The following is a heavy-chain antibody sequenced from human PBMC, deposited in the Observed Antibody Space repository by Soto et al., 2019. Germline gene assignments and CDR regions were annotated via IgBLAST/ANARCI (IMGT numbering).Heavy chain of an antibody. Sequence: EVQLLESGGGLVQPGGSLRLSCAASGFTFSSYAMSWVRQAPGKGLEWVSAISGSGGSTYYADSVKGRFTIPRDNSENTLYLQMNSLRAEDTAVYYCAKDQIAAAGSFDYWGQGTLVTVSS. CDR3: AKDQIAAAGSFDY. V-gene: IGHV3-23*01. J-gene: IGHJ4*02. CDR1: GFTFSSYA. D-gene: IGHD6-13*01. CDR2: ISGSGGST.